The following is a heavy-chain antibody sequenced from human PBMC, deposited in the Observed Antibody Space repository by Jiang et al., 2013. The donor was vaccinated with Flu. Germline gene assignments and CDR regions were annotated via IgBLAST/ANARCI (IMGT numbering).Heavy chain of an antibody. V-gene: IGHV4-34*01. Sequence: LLKPSETLSLTCAVYGGSFSGYYWSWIRQPPGKGLEWIGEINHSGSTNYNPSLKSRVTISVDTSKNQFSLKLSSVTAADTAVYYCARKGAVAGYWYFDLWGRGTLVTVSS. CDR3: ARKGAVAGYWYFDL. J-gene: IGHJ2*01. CDR1: GGSFSGYY. CDR2: INHSGST. D-gene: IGHD6-19*01.